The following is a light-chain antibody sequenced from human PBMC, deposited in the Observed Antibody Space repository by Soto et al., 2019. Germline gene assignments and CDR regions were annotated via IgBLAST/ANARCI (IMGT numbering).Light chain of an antibody. CDR3: SSYTSSNTLLYV. V-gene: IGLV2-14*01. Sequence: QSVLTQPASVSGSPGQSITISCTGTSSDVGGYNYVSWYQQHPGKAPKLLICEVSHRPSGVSNRFSGSKSGNTASLTISGLQAEDEADYYCSSYTSSNTLLYVFGTGTKVTVL. CDR1: SSDVGGYNY. J-gene: IGLJ1*01. CDR2: EVS.